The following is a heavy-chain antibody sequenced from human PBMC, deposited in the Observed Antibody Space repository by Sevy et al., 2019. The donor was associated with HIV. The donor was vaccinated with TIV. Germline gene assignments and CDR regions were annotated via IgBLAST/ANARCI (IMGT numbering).Heavy chain of an antibody. CDR3: ARDPGYNYLFYYFDD. V-gene: IGHV3-33*01. CDR1: GFTFRNDG. Sequence: GGSLRLSCAASGFTFRNDGMHWVRQAPGKGLEWVAVIWYDGSNKEYADSLKGRFTISRDNSKNTRYLEMNSLRAEDTAVYYCARDPGYNYLFYYFDDWGQGTLVTVSS. J-gene: IGHJ4*02. CDR2: IWYDGSNK. D-gene: IGHD5-18*01.